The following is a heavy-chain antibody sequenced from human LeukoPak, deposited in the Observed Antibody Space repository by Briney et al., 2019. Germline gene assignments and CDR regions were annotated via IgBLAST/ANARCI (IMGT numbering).Heavy chain of an antibody. J-gene: IGHJ4*02. D-gene: IGHD6-13*01. CDR3: ARGSGGSWYPASYYFDY. CDR2: MNPNSGNT. Sequence: GASVKVSCKASGYTFTSYDINWVRQATGQGLEWMGWMNPNSGNTGYAQKFQGRVTMTRNTSISTAYMELSSLRSEDTAVYYCARGSGGSWYPASYYFDYWGQGTLVTVSS. V-gene: IGHV1-8*01. CDR1: GYTFTSYD.